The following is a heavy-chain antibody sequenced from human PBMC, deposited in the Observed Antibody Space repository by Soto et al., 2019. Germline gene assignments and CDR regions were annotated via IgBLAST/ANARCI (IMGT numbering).Heavy chain of an antibody. J-gene: IGHJ6*02. D-gene: IGHD3-3*01. CDR1: GFTFSSYS. V-gene: IGHV3-48*02. CDR2: ISSSSSTI. CDR3: ARDPLTIFGVVIAYYYCMDV. Sequence: PGGSLRLSCAASGFTFSSYSMNWVRQAPGKGLEWVSYISSSSSTIYYADSVKGRFTISRDNAKNSLYLQMNSLRDEDTAVYYCARDPLTIFGVVIAYYYCMDVWGQGTTVTVSS.